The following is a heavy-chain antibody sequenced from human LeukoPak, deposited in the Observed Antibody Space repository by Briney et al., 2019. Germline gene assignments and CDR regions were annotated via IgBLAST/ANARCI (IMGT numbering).Heavy chain of an antibody. CDR2: IYHSGSA. V-gene: IGHV4-30-2*01. J-gene: IGHJ5*02. Sequence: TSETLSLTCTVSGGSISSYSWSWIRQPPGKGLEWIGYIYHSGSAYYNPSLKSRVTISVDRSKNQFSLKLSSVTAADTAVYYCARGDYGDYGGEGWFDPWGQGTLVTVSS. D-gene: IGHD4-17*01. CDR3: ARGDYGDYGGEGWFDP. CDR1: GGSISSYS.